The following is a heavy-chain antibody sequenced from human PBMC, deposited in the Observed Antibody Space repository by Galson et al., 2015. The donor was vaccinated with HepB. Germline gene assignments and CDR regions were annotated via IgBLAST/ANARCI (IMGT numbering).Heavy chain of an antibody. CDR3: DIPPYYYDSSGYRTRDY. V-gene: IGHV3-30-3*01. Sequence: SLRLSCAASGFTFSSYAMHWVRQAPGKGLEWVAVISYDGSNKYYADSVKGRFTISRDNSKNTLYLQMNSLRAEDTAVYYCDIPPYYYDSSGYRTRDYWGQGTLVTVSS. CDR1: GFTFSSYA. CDR2: ISYDGSNK. D-gene: IGHD3-22*01. J-gene: IGHJ4*02.